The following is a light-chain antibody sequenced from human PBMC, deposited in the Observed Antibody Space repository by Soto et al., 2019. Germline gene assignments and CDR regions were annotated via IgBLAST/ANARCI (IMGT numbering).Light chain of an antibody. Sequence: AIQLTQSPSSLSASVGDRVTITCRASQDIRCALAWYQQKPGKAPKLLIFDVSTLQSGVPSRFSGSGSGTDFTLTISSLQPEDFGTYYCQQFNTYPITFGQGTRLEIK. CDR3: QQFNTYPIT. V-gene: IGKV1-13*02. CDR2: DVS. CDR1: QDIRCA. J-gene: IGKJ5*01.